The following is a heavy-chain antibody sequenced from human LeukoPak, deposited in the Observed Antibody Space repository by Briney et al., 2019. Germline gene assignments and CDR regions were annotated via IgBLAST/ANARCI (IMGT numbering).Heavy chain of an antibody. CDR1: GFTFNSYG. J-gene: IGHJ4*02. Sequence: PGGSLRLSCAASGFTFNSYGVHWVRQAPGKGLEWVAVISYDGSNKYYADSVKGRFTISRDNSKNTLYLQMNSLRAEDTAVYYCAGAHTATIPYFDYWGQGTLVTVSS. CDR2: ISYDGSNK. CDR3: AGAHTATIPYFDY. D-gene: IGHD2-2*02. V-gene: IGHV3-30*03.